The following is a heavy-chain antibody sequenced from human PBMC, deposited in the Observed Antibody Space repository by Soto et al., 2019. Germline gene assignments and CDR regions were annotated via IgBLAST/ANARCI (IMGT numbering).Heavy chain of an antibody. V-gene: IGHV4-4*07. CDR2: IYTSGST. D-gene: IGHD3-22*01. CDR3: ARDTYYYDTSGPHGNYYYGMDV. Sequence: SETLSLTCTVSGGSISSYYWSWIRQPAGKGLEWIGRIYTSGSTNYNPSLKSRVTMSVDTSKNQFSLKLSSVTAADTAVYYCARDTYYYDTSGPHGNYYYGMDVWGQGTTVTVS. CDR1: GGSISSYY. J-gene: IGHJ6*02.